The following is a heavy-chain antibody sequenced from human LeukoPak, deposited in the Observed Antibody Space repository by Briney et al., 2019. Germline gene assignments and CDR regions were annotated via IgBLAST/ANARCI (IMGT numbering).Heavy chain of an antibody. CDR3: AKIGWDDAFDI. CDR1: GFTFSSYG. D-gene: IGHD6-19*01. V-gene: IGHV3-23*01. Sequence: GGSLRLSCAASGFTFSSYGMSWVRQAPGKGLEWVSAISGSGGSTYYADSVKGRFTISRDNSKNTLNLQMNSLRAEDTALYYCAKIGWDDAFDIWGQGTMVTVSS. J-gene: IGHJ3*02. CDR2: ISGSGGST.